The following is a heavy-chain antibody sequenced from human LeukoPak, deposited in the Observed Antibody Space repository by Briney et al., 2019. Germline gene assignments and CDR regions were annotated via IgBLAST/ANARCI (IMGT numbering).Heavy chain of an antibody. CDR3: ARGADTGYSSDS. V-gene: IGHV3-21*01. D-gene: IGHD6-19*01. Sequence: GGSLRLSCAASGFTFDDYGMSWVRQAPGKGLEWVSFISSSRSYIYYADSVKGRFTISRDNAKNSLYLQMNSLRAEDTAVYYCARGADTGYSSDSWGQGTLVTVSS. CDR2: ISSSRSYI. J-gene: IGHJ5*02. CDR1: GFTFDDYG.